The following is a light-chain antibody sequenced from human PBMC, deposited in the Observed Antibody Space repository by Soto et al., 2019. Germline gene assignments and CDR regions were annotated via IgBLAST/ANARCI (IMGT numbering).Light chain of an antibody. CDR1: NNDVGAYNY. J-gene: IGLJ3*02. Sequence: QSALTQPASVSGSPGQSITISCTGSNNDVGAYNYVSWYQQHPGKAPKLIIYEVNNQPSGVSHRFSGSKSGNTASLTISGLQADDEADYYCASYTVSHTRVFGGGTKLTVL. CDR2: EVN. V-gene: IGLV2-14*01. CDR3: ASYTVSHTRV.